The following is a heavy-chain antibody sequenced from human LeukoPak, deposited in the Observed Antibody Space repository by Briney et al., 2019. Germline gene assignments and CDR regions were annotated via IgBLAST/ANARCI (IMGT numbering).Heavy chain of an antibody. J-gene: IGHJ4*02. V-gene: IGHV4-59*01. D-gene: IGHD5-12*01. CDR2: IYYTGST. CDR3: ARYGYDSPYYFDY. Sequence: SETLSLTCTVSGGSISSYFWTWIRQPPGEGLEWIGYIYYTGSTKYNPSLKSRVTISVDTSKNQFSLKLSSVTAADTAVYFCARYGYDSPYYFDYWGQGTLVTV. CDR1: GGSISSYF.